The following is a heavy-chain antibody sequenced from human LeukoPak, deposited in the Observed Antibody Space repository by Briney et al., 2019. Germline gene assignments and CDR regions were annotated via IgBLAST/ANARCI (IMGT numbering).Heavy chain of an antibody. Sequence: ASVKVSCKASGYIFTDYYMHWVRQAPGQGLEWLGWINPNSGDTNYAQKFQGRVTMTRDTSITIAYMELRSQRSDDTAVYYCASPAGSEYDVLTGPGYCDYWGQGTLVTVSS. V-gene: IGHV1-2*02. D-gene: IGHD3-9*01. J-gene: IGHJ4*02. CDR3: ASPAGSEYDVLTGPGYCDY. CDR1: GYIFTDYY. CDR2: INPNSGDT.